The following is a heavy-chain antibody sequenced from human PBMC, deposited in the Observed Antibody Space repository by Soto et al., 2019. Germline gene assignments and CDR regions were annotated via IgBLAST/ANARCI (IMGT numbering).Heavy chain of an antibody. CDR3: AIAFLVGATPRFDY. V-gene: IGHV4-39*01. D-gene: IGHD1-26*01. CDR2: IYYSGST. CDR1: GGSISSSSYY. J-gene: IGHJ4*02. Sequence: SETLSLTCTVPGGSISSSSYYWGWIRQPPGKGLEWIGSIYYSGSTYYNPSLKSRVTISVDTSKNQFSLKLSSVTAADTAVYYCAIAFLVGATPRFDYWGQGTLVTVSS.